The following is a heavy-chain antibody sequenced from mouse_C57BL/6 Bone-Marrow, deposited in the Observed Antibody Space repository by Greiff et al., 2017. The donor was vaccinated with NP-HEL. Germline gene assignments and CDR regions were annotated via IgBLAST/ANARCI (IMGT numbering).Heavy chain of an antibody. CDR2: ISSGGDYI. D-gene: IGHD2-12*01. Sequence: EVKLVESGEGLVKPGGSLKLSCAASGFTFSSYAMSWVRQTPEKRLEWVAYISSGGDYIYYADTVKGRFTISRDNARNTLYLQMSSLKSEDTAMYYCTRERRPYAMDYWGQGTSVTVSS. CDR1: GFTFSSYA. J-gene: IGHJ4*01. CDR3: TRERRPYAMDY. V-gene: IGHV5-9-1*02.